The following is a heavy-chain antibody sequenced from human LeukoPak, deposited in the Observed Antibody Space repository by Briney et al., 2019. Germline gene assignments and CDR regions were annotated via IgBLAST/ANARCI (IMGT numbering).Heavy chain of an antibody. Sequence: ASVKVFCKASGDTFTNYPMHWVRQAPGQRLEWMGWINAGNGNTKYSQEFQGRVTITRDTSASTAYMELSSLRFEDMAVYYCARWSNAGGLDYWGQGTLVTVSS. V-gene: IGHV1-3*03. J-gene: IGHJ4*02. CDR2: INAGNGNT. CDR1: GDTFTNYP. D-gene: IGHD1-26*01. CDR3: ARWSNAGGLDY.